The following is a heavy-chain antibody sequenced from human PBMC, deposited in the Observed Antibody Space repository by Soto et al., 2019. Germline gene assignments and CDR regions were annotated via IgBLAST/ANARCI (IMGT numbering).Heavy chain of an antibody. J-gene: IGHJ4*02. Sequence: GGSLRLSCAASGFAFGSYGMHWFRQAPGKGLEWVAVIYYDGSGKYYADSVKGRFTISRDNSKNTLYLQMNSLRAEDTAVYYCARAAGTGTFDYWGQGSLVTVSS. CDR2: IYYDGSGK. CDR1: GFAFGSYG. CDR3: ARAAGTGTFDY. D-gene: IGHD3-9*01. V-gene: IGHV3-33*01.